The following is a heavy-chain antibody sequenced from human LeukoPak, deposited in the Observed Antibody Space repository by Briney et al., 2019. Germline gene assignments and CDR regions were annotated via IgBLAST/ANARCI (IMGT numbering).Heavy chain of an antibody. Sequence: GGSLRLSCAASGFSFRDYWMNWVRQAPGKGLEWVASINKDESARYYVDSVKGRFTISRDNAKNSLYLQMNSLRVEDTGVYFCARGGYYTFDPWGQGTLVTVSS. CDR2: INKDESAR. CDR3: ARGGYYTFDP. CDR1: GFSFRDYW. V-gene: IGHV3-7*01. J-gene: IGHJ5*02. D-gene: IGHD3-3*01.